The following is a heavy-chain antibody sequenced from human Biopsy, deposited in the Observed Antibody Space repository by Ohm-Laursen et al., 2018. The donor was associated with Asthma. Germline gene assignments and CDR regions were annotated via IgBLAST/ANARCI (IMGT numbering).Heavy chain of an antibody. CDR1: GFTFGDYW. CDR3: ARESGQDSGGTGAFDR. Sequence: SLRLSCAAFGFTFGDYWMCWVRQAPGKGLEWVALISSDGHSKYYKDSVKGRCTISRDNYKLRLYLEINSLRVEDAAVYYCARESGQDSGGTGAFDRWGQGIMVAVSS. D-gene: IGHD4-23*01. CDR2: ISSDGHSK. J-gene: IGHJ3*02. V-gene: IGHV3-30*03.